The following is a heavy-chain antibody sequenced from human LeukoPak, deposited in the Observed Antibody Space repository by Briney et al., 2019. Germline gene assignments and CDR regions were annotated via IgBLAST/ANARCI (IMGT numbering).Heavy chain of an antibody. J-gene: IGHJ4*02. D-gene: IGHD3-22*01. CDR1: GASLSSYY. Sequence: SGTLSLTCTVSGASLSSYYWSWIRQPPGEGLEWIGYIYYSARTNYNPSLTSRVTISVDTSKSQFSLRLSFVTAADTAVYYCARQLYDSSGYPFDYWGQGTLVTVSS. CDR2: IYYSART. CDR3: ARQLYDSSGYPFDY. V-gene: IGHV4-59*08.